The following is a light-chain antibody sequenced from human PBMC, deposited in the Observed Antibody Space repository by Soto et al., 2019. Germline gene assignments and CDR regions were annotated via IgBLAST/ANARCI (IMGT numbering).Light chain of an antibody. V-gene: IGLV2-14*01. CDR1: SSDVCGYNY. J-gene: IGLJ1*01. CDR2: DVS. CDR3: NSYTTSNTRQIV. Sequence: SVLTQPACVSGSPGQTITISCTGNSSDVCGYNYVSWYQQHPGKAPKFMIYDVSNRPSGVSTRFSGSKSGNTASLTISGLQAEDEADYYCNSYTTSNTRQIVFGTGTKVTVL.